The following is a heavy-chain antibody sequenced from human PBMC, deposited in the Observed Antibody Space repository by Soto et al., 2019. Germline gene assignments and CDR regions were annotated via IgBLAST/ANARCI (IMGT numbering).Heavy chain of an antibody. V-gene: IGHV3-23*01. CDR1: GFMFSTTD. D-gene: IGHD3-10*01. Sequence: PGGSLRLSCAASGFMFSTTDMSWVRQAPGKGLEWLTTIEGSGEITYYADSVKGRFTISRDNSKSTVYLQMDSLTADDTAVYFCLKNSGWFNTWGQGNPVTVSS. CDR3: LKNSGWFNT. J-gene: IGHJ5*02. CDR2: IEGSGEIT.